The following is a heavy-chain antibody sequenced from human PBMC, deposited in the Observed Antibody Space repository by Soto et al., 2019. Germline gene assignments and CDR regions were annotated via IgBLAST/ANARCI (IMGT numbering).Heavy chain of an antibody. J-gene: IGHJ6*02. V-gene: IGHV1-18*01. CDR2: ISAYNGNT. CDR3: ARVGEVAAAGPAGMDV. D-gene: IGHD6-13*01. CDR1: GYTFTSNG. Sequence: GASVKVSCTASGYTFTSNGISWVRQAPGQGLEWMGWISAYNGNTNYAQKLQGRVTMTTDTSTSTAYMELRSLRSDDTAVYYCARVGEVAAAGPAGMDVWGQGTTVTVSS.